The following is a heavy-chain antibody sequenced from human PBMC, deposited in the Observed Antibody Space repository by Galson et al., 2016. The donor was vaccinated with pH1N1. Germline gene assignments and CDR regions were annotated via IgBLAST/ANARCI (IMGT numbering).Heavy chain of an antibody. CDR3: ARLLYGDYVGTLDY. CDR2: IHGSGTT. J-gene: IGHJ4*02. D-gene: IGHD4-17*01. Sequence: LSLTCTVSGDSISPYYWTWVRQPPGKGLEWIGYIHGSGTTNYNPSLKSRVTISVDASKNQFSLKLSSVTAADTAVYYCARLLYGDYVGTLDYWGQGTLVTVSS. V-gene: IGHV4-59*08. CDR1: GDSISPYY.